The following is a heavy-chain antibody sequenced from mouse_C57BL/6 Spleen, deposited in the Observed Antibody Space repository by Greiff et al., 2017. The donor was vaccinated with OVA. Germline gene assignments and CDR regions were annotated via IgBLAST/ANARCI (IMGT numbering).Heavy chain of an antibody. Sequence: VQLQQSGAELVKPGASVKMSCKASGYTFTSYWITWVKQRPGQGLEWIGDIYPGSGSTNYNEKFKSKATLTVDTSSSTAYMQLSSLTSEDSAVYYCARCVYYYGSSYGTSMDYWGQGTSVTVSS. J-gene: IGHJ4*01. D-gene: IGHD1-1*01. CDR3: ARCVYYYGSSYGTSMDY. CDR1: GYTFTSYW. CDR2: IYPGSGST. V-gene: IGHV1-55*01.